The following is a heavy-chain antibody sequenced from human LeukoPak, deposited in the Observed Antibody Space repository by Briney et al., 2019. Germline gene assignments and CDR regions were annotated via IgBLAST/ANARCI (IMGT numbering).Heavy chain of an antibody. CDR2: IIPIFGIA. CDR1: GGTFSSYA. D-gene: IGHD3-22*01. J-gene: IGHJ4*02. V-gene: IGHV1-69*04. Sequence: ASVKVSCKASGGTFSSYAISWVRQAPGQGLEWMGRIIPIFGIANYAQKFQGRVTITADKSTSTAYMELSSLRSEDTAVYYCASPKPYYYDSSGSETFDYWGQGTLVTVSS. CDR3: ASPKPYYYDSSGSETFDY.